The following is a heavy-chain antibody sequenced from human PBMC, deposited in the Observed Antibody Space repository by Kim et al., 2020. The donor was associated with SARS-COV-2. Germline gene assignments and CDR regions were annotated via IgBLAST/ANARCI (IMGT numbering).Heavy chain of an antibody. Sequence: ADSVKGRFTSSRDNAKNTVYLQMNSLRAEDTAIYYCARDLREAGDPCVFQHWGQGTLVTVSS. V-gene: IGHV3-23*01. D-gene: IGHD1-26*01. CDR3: ARDLREAGDPCVFQH. J-gene: IGHJ1*01.